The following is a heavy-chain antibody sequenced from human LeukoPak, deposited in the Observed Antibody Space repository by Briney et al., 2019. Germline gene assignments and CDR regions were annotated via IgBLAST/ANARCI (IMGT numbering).Heavy chain of an antibody. CDR3: AREGNPGGYNWNYVYFDY. J-gene: IGHJ4*02. D-gene: IGHD1-7*01. CDR2: ISYDGSNK. Sequence: HPGGSLRLSCAASGFTVSSNYMSWVRQAPGKGLEWVAVISYDGSNKYYADSVKGRFTISRDNSKNTLYLQMNSLRAEDTAVYYCAREGNPGGYNWNYVYFDYWGQGTWSPSPQ. V-gene: IGHV3-30-3*01. CDR1: GFTVSSNY.